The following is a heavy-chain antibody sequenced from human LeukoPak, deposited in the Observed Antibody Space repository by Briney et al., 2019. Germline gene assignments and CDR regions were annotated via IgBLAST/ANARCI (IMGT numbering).Heavy chain of an antibody. CDR3: ARGRGDTAMVPYNWFDP. CDR1: SXSSSXXY. D-gene: IGHD5-18*01. V-gene: IGHV4-39*07. CDR2: IYYSGSA. Sequence: SXSSSXXYWGWIRQPPGKGLEWIGSIYYSGSAYYNPSLKSRVTISVDTSKNQFSLKLSSVTAADTAVYYCARGRGDTAMVPYNWFDPWGQGTLVTVSS. J-gene: IGHJ5*02.